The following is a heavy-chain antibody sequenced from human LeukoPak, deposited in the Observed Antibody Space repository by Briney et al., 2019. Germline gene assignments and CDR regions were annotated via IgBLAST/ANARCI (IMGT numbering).Heavy chain of an antibody. CDR2: SSGSGGTT. J-gene: IGHJ4*02. Sequence: GGSLRLSCAASGFTFSSYAMSWVRQAPGKGLEWVSASSGSGGTTYYADSVKGRFTISRDNSKNTLYLQMNSLRAEDTAVYYCAKDRYFDWPTFDYWGQGTLVTVSS. V-gene: IGHV3-23*01. CDR1: GFTFSSYA. D-gene: IGHD3-9*01. CDR3: AKDRYFDWPTFDY.